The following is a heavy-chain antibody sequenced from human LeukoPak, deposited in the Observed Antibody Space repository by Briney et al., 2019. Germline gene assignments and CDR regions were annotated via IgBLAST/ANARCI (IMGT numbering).Heavy chain of an antibody. CDR2: ISYDGSNK. V-gene: IGHV3-30*04. CDR3: AKARYDSSGSHH. D-gene: IGHD3-22*01. Sequence: GGSLRLSCAASGFTFSSYAMHWVRQAPGKGLEWVAVISYDGSNKYYADSVKGRFTISRDNSKNTLYLQMNSLRAEDTAVYYCAKARYDSSGSHHWGQGTLVTVSS. J-gene: IGHJ4*02. CDR1: GFTFSSYA.